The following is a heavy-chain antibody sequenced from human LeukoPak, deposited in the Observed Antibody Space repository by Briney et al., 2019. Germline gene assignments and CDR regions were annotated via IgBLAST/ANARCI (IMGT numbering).Heavy chain of an antibody. D-gene: IGHD1-14*01. CDR1: AYNLGNYW. Sequence: GESLKISCEGSAYNLGNYWIAWVRQMPGQGLEWMGIADARDSKTYYSPSFEGQVTISVDKSISTAFLQLNSLKASDTAVYYCARHVAYKRWYYFDKWGQGTLVTVSS. V-gene: IGHV5-51*01. CDR3: ARHVAYKRWYYFDK. J-gene: IGHJ4*02. CDR2: ADARDSKT.